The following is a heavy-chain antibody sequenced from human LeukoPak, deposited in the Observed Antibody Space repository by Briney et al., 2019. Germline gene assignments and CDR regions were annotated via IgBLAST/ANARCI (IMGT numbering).Heavy chain of an antibody. Sequence: PGGSLRHSCAASGFTFSNNWMHWVRQAPGKGLVWVSRINSEGSTISYADSVKGRFTISRDNAKNTLYLQMNSLRAEDTAVYYCARGGVPAAFDYWGQGTLVTV. V-gene: IGHV3-74*01. CDR3: ARGGVPAAFDY. D-gene: IGHD2-2*01. CDR1: GFTFSNNW. CDR2: INSEGSTI. J-gene: IGHJ4*02.